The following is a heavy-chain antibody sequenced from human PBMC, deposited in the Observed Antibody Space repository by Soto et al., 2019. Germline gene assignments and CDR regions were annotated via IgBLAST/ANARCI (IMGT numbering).Heavy chain of an antibody. D-gene: IGHD6-13*01. CDR2: IIPLFGTT. J-gene: IGHJ5*02. CDR3: ARGATHGSSWYFWFDP. V-gene: IGHV1-69*01. CDR1: GGTFSTYP. Sequence: QVQLVQSGAEVRMPGSSVKVSCKASGGTFSTYPINWVRQAPGQGLEWMGGIIPLFGTTNYAQKFKGRVTITADESMSTAYMELSSLRADDAAVYYCARGATHGSSWYFWFDPWGQGTLVTVSS.